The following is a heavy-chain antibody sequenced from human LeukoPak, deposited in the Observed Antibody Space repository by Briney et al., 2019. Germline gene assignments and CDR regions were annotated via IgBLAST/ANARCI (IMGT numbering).Heavy chain of an antibody. V-gene: IGHV4-39*02. CDR3: ARERGLDSSSWYGAVWPHYYYYMDV. CDR2: IYYSGST. CDR1: GGSISSSSYY. Sequence: SETLSLTCTVSGGSISSSSYYWGWIRQPPGQGLEWIGSIYYSGSTYYNPSLKSRVTISVDTSKNQFSLKLSSVTAADTAVYYCARERGLDSSSWYGAVWPHYYYYMDVWGKGTTVTISS. D-gene: IGHD6-13*01. J-gene: IGHJ6*03.